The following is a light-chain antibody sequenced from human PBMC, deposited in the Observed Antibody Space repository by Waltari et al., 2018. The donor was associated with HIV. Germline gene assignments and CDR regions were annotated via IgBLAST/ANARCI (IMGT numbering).Light chain of an antibody. CDR1: QSTSNN. CDR3: QQSYSSPRT. V-gene: IGKV1-39*01. CDR2: AAS. J-gene: IGKJ1*01. Sequence: DSDKTESRSSLSASGGDRDTKTCGERQSTSNNLNWYQQKPGTAPNLLISAASTLETGVPARFSGSGSGTEFTLTISSLQAEDFATYHCQQSYSSPRTFGQGTKVEI.